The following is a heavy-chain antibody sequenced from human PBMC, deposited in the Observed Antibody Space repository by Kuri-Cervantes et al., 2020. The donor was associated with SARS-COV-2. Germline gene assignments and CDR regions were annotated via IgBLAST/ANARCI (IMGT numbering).Heavy chain of an antibody. D-gene: IGHD7-27*01. J-gene: IGHJ2*01. CDR1: GYTFTSYG. CDR3: ATVGLGRWYFDL. V-gene: IGHV1-18*01. CDR2: ISAYNGNT. Sequence: ASVKVSCKASGYTFTSYGISWVRQAPGQGLEWMGWISAYNGNTNYAQKFQGRVTMTEDTSTDTAYMELSSLRSEDTAVYYCATVGLGRWYFDLWGRGTLVTVSS.